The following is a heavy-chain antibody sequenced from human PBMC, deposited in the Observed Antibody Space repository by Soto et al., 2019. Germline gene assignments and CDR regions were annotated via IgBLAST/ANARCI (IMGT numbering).Heavy chain of an antibody. Sequence: QLVQSGAEMKKPGASVRVSCKTSGPTFIAYYIHWVRQAPGQGLEWMGWIDPKSGGTTYEQKFLGRVTMTRDTSINTAYMDLNSLTSDDTAVYYCARVSVDVPEWGQGTLITVSS. CDR3: ARVSVDVPE. D-gene: IGHD5-12*01. CDR2: IDPKSGGT. J-gene: IGHJ4*02. CDR1: GPTFIAYY. V-gene: IGHV1-2*02.